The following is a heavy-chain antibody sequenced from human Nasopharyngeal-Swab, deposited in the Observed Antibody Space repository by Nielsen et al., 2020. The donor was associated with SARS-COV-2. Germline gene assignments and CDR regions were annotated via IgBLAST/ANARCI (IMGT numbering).Heavy chain of an antibody. D-gene: IGHD3-10*01. CDR3: TKDVLLWFGELYGGNWFDP. V-gene: IGHV4-39*01. CDR2: IYYSGST. J-gene: IGHJ5*02. Sequence: SETLSLTCTVSGGSISSSSYYWGWIRQPPGKGLEWIGSIYYSGSTYYNPSLKSRVTISVDTSKNQFSLKLSSVTAADTAMYYCTKDVLLWFGELYGGNWFDPWGQGTLVTVSS. CDR1: GGSISSSSYY.